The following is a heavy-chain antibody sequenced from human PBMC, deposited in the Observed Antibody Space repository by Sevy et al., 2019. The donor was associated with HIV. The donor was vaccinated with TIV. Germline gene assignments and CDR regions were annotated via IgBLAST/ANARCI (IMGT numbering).Heavy chain of an antibody. CDR3: AKNPAVGSYYYMDV. Sequence: GGSLRLSCAASGFMFSSYAMSWVRQAPGKGLEWVSSVSGSGARTYYADSVKGRFTISRDNSKNTQYLQMSSLRVEDTAVYYGAKNPAVGSYYYMDVWGKGTTVTVSS. CDR2: VSGSGART. V-gene: IGHV3-23*01. D-gene: IGHD1-26*01. J-gene: IGHJ6*03. CDR1: GFMFSSYA.